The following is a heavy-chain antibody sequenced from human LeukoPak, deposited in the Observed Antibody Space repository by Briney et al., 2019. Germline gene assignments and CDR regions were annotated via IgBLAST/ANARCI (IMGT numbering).Heavy chain of an antibody. CDR1: GGSISSYY. J-gene: IGHJ6*03. Sequence: SETLSLTCTVSGGSISSYYWSWIRQPPGKGLEWIGYIYYSGSTNYNPSLKSRVTISVDTSKNQFSLKLSSVTAADTAVYYCARSGGFYYYYMDVWGQRDHGHRLL. CDR2: IYYSGST. V-gene: IGHV4-59*01. D-gene: IGHD3-10*01. CDR3: ARSGGFYYYYMDV.